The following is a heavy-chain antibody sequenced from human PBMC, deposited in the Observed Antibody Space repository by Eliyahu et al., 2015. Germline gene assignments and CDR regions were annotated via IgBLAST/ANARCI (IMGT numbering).Heavy chain of an antibody. CDR1: GGSINSGSYY. CDR2: IYYSGSA. J-gene: IGHJ5*02. D-gene: IGHD1-14*01. V-gene: IGHV4-39*02. CDR3: AILRGPENHFDP. Sequence: QFQLEESGPGLVKPSETLSLTCTVSGGSINSGSYYWGWVRXPPGKGXXWIGSIYYSGSAYYNPSLKRRVTLSVDTSENHFSLKVTSVTAADTAVYYCAILRGPENHFDPWGRGTLVIVSS.